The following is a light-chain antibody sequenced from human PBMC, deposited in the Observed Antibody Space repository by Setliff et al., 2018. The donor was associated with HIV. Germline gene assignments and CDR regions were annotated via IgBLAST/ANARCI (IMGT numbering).Light chain of an antibody. CDR2: QAT. CDR3: CSNTGSNTFV. CDR1: SSDIGRYNL. V-gene: IGLV2-23*02. Sequence: QSVLTQPASVSGSPGQSITISCTGTSSDIGRYNLVSWYQQYPGKAPKLMIYQATKRPSGVSNRFFGSKSGNTASLTISGLQAEDEADYYCCSNTGSNTFVVGSGTKV. J-gene: IGLJ1*01.